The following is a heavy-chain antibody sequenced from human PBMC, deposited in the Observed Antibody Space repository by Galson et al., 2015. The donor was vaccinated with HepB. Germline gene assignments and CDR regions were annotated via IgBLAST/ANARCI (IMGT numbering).Heavy chain of an antibody. J-gene: IGHJ4*02. CDR3: ARGFMIRGITRRYYFDH. CDR1: GFTFSTYS. V-gene: IGHV3-21*01. CDR2: ITSRSSYI. Sequence: SLRLSCAASGFTFSTYSMNWVRQAPGKRLEWVSSITSRSSYISYADSLTGRFTISRDNDKNSLYLQMNSLRPEDTAVYYCARGFMIRGITRRYYFDHWGQGTLVTVSS. D-gene: IGHD3-10*01.